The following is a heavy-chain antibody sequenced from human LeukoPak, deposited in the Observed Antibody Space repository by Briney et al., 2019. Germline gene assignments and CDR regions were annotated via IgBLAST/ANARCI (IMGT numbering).Heavy chain of an antibody. CDR3: ARERGFMLSEYMDV. CDR2: IYDSGKT. J-gene: IGHJ6*03. CDR1: GGSISSYY. Sequence: SETLSLTCTVSGGSISSYYWGWIRQPPGKGLEWIGCIYDSGKTNYNASLKSRVTISVDTSKNQFSLKLTSVTAADTAVYYCARERGFMLSEYMDVRGKGTTVIVSS. D-gene: IGHD3-10*02. V-gene: IGHV4-59*01.